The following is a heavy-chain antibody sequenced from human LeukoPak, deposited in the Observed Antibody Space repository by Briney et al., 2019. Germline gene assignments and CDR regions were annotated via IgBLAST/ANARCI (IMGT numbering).Heavy chain of an antibody. V-gene: IGHV3-21*01. CDR3: ARGCGGDCYPPDY. CDR1: GFTFSSYS. CDR2: ISSSSSYI. D-gene: IGHD2-21*02. J-gene: IGHJ4*02. Sequence: GGSLRLSCAASGFTFSSYSMNRVRQAPGKGLEWVSSISSSSSYIYYADSVKGRFTISRDNAKNSLYLQMNSLRAEDTAVYYCARGCGGDCYPPDYWGQGTLVTVSS.